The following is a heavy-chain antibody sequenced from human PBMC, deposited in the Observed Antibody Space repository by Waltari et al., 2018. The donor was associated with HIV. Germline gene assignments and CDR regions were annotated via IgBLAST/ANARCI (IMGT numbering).Heavy chain of an antibody. J-gene: IGHJ4*02. CDR3: TTDRVGGVLEWLFSYYDY. D-gene: IGHD3-3*01. Sequence: EVQLVESGGGWVKRGGSLRLSCAASGFTFSNAWMSWVSKAPGTGLEWVGRIKSKTDGGTTDYAAPVKGRFTISRDDSKNTLYLQMNSLKTEDTAVYYCTTDRVGGVLEWLFSYYDYWGQGTLVTVSS. V-gene: IGHV3-15*01. CDR2: IKSKTDGGTT. CDR1: GFTFSNAW.